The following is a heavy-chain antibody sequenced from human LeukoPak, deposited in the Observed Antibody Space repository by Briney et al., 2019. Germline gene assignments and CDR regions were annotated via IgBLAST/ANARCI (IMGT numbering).Heavy chain of an antibody. V-gene: IGHV3-21*01. CDR2: ISSSSNYI. CDR3: ARAKTYSGSYYDAFDL. D-gene: IGHD1-26*01. Sequence: GGSLRLSCAASGFSFSTYSMNWVRQAPGKGLEWVSSISSSSNYIYYADSVKGRFTISRDNAENSLYLQMNSLRAEDTAVYYCARAKTYSGSYYDAFDLWGQGTMVTAST. CDR1: GFSFSTYS. J-gene: IGHJ3*01.